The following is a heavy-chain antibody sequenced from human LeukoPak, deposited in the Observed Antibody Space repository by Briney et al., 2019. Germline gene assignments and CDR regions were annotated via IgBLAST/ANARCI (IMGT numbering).Heavy chain of an antibody. CDR1: GYSISSGYY. Sequence: PSETLSLTCAVSGYSISSGYYWVWIRQPPGKGLEWIGIVYHTGSTYYHPSLKSRVTISLDTSKNQFSLRLTSVTAADTALYYCASHYYASSGSLFDSWGRGSLVTVSS. CDR3: ASHYYASSGSLFDS. CDR2: VYHTGST. J-gene: IGHJ4*02. D-gene: IGHD3-22*01. V-gene: IGHV4-38-2*01.